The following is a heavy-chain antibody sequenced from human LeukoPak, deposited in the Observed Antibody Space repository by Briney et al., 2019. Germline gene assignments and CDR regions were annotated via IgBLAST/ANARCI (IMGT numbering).Heavy chain of an antibody. V-gene: IGHV4-38-2*01. CDR3: GAFWSGYFSFDY. CDR1: GYSISGGYY. CDR2: IYHSGST. D-gene: IGHD3-3*01. Sequence: SETLSLTCAVSGYSISGGYYWGWIRQPPGKGLEWIGSIYHSGSTYYNPSLKSRVTISVDTSKNQFSLKLSSVTAADTAVYYCGAFWSGYFSFDYWGQGTLVTVSS. J-gene: IGHJ4*02.